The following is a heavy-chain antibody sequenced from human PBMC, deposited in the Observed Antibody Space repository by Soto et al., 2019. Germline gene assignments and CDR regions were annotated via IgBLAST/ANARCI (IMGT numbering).Heavy chain of an antibody. V-gene: IGHV1-69*01. CDR3: ARVSTHSSGWYKWFDS. J-gene: IGHJ5*01. CDR2: IIPMFGTA. CDR1: GGTFSSYI. D-gene: IGHD6-19*01. Sequence: QVLLVQSGAEVKKPGSSVKVSCKASGGTFSSYIFTWVRQAPGQGLEWMGGIIPMFGTANYARKFQGRVTFTADESTTTAYMDLSSLRSEDTAVYFCARVSTHSSGWYKWFDSWGQGTLVTVSS.